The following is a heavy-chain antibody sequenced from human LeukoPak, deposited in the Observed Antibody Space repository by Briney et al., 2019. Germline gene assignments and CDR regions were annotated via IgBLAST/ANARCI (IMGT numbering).Heavy chain of an antibody. CDR3: ARPPHYYDTSGYSV. CDR2: INHSGST. Sequence: SETLSLTCAVYGGSFSGYYWSWIRQPPGKGLEWIGEINHSGSTNYNPSLKSRVTISVDTSKNQFSLRLNSVTAADTAVYYCARPPHYYDTSGYSVWGQGTLVTVSS. CDR1: GGSFSGYY. V-gene: IGHV4-34*01. J-gene: IGHJ4*02. D-gene: IGHD3-22*01.